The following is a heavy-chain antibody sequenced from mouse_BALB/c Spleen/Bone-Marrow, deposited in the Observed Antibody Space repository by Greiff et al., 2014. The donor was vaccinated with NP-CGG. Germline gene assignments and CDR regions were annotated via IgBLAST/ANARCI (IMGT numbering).Heavy chain of an antibody. Sequence: VHVKQSGAELVRPGALVKLSCKASGFNIKDYMHWVKQRPEQGLECIGWIDPENGNTIYVPKFQGKATITADTSSNTAYLQLSSLTSEDTAVYYCARSNFVFPYWGQGTLVTVSA. CDR3: ARSNFVFPY. J-gene: IGHJ3*01. CDR1: GFNIKDY. CDR2: IDPENGNT. V-gene: IGHV14-1*02. D-gene: IGHD2-5*01.